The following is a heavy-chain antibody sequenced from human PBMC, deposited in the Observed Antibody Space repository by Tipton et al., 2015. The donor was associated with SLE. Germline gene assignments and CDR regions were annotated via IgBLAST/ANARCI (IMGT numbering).Heavy chain of an antibody. D-gene: IGHD2-8*02. CDR1: GFSFSEKG. Sequence: RSLRLSCAASGFSFSEKGMHWVRQAPGKGLEWVAVIWHDGSSTSYADSVKGRFTISRDRSKSTLYLQMNSLRADDTAVYYCAMGVLVVYASLYWGQGTLVTVSS. V-gene: IGHV3-33*08. CDR2: IWHDGSST. CDR3: AMGVLVVYASLY. J-gene: IGHJ4*02.